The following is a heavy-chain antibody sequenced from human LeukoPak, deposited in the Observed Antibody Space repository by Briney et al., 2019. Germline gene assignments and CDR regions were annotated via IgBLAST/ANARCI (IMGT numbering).Heavy chain of an antibody. CDR3: ARDLTTYYDILTGYSVPGNYGMDV. J-gene: IGHJ6*02. Sequence: GGSLRLSCVASGFTFSSYWMSWVRQAPGKGLEWVANIKQDGSEKYYVDSVKGRFTISRDNAKNSLYLQMNSLRAEDTAVYYCARDLTTYYDILTGYSVPGNYGMDVWGQGTTVTVSS. CDR1: GFTFSSYW. CDR2: IKQDGSEK. D-gene: IGHD3-9*01. V-gene: IGHV3-7*01.